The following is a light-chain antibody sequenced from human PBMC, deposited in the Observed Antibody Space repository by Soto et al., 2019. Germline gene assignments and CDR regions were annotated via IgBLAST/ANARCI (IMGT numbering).Light chain of an antibody. Sequence: DIQLTQSPSFLSASVGDGVTITCRASQGTSSYLAWFQQKPGRAPKLLIYGASTLQSGVPARFSGSGSGTDFTLTISNLQPEDFATYYCQQLNAYPLTFGQGTRLEN. J-gene: IGKJ5*01. CDR2: GAS. CDR1: QGTSSY. V-gene: IGKV1-9*01. CDR3: QQLNAYPLT.